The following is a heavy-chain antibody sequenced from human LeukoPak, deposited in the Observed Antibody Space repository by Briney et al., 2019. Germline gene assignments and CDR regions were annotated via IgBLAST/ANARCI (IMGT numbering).Heavy chain of an antibody. V-gene: IGHV3-23*01. CDR3: AKDSIAAAGGFDS. J-gene: IGHJ4*02. Sequence: GGSLRLACAASGFTFSSYAMSWVRQAPGKGLEWVSAISGSGGSTYCADSVKCRFTISRDNSKNTLYLQMNSLRAEDTAVYYCAKDSIAAAGGFDSWGQGTLVTVSS. CDR2: ISGSGGST. CDR1: GFTFSSYA. D-gene: IGHD6-13*01.